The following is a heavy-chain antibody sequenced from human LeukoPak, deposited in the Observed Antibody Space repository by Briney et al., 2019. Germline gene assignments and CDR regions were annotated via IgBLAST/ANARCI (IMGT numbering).Heavy chain of an antibody. CDR1: GGSISSYY. CDR3: ARCGSSARDAFDI. V-gene: IGHV4-4*07. J-gene: IGHJ3*02. Sequence: PSETLSLTCTVSGGSISSYYWSRIRQPAGKGLEWIGRIYTSGSTNYNPSLKSRVAISVDRSKNQFSLKLSSVTAADTAVYYCARCGSSARDAFDIWGQGTMVTVSS. D-gene: IGHD6-6*01. CDR2: IYTSGST.